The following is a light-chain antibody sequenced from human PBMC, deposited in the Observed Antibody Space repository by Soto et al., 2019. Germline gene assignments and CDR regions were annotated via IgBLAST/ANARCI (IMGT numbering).Light chain of an antibody. Sequence: DIQMTQSPSTLSAYVGDRVTITCRASQSITNWVAWYQQKPGKAPKLLIYDASNLESGVPSRFRGGGSGTDFTLTVSSLQPDDFATYYSQRYNNYSPTYGQGTKVEV. CDR3: QRYNNYSPT. CDR2: DAS. J-gene: IGKJ1*01. CDR1: QSITNW. V-gene: IGKV1-5*01.